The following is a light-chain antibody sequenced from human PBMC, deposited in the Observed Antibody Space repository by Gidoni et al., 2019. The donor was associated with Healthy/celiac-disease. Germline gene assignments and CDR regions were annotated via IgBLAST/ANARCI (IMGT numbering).Light chain of an antibody. J-gene: IGLJ3*02. CDR1: SPNIGAGYD. CDR3: QSYDSSLSGWV. V-gene: IGLV1-40*01. Sequence: QSVLTQPPSVSGAPGPRVTISCTGSSPNIGAGYDVQWYHQLPGTAPKLLIYGNSNRPSGVPDRFSGSKSGTSASLAITGLQAEDEADYYCQSYDSSLSGWVFGGGTKLTVL. CDR2: GNS.